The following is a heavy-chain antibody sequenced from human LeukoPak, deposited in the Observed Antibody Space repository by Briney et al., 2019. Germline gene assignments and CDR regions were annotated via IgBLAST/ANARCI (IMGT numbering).Heavy chain of an antibody. V-gene: IGHV4-34*01. J-gene: IGHJ6*03. CDR2: INHSGST. D-gene: IGHD6-19*01. CDR1: GGSFSGYY. CDR3: ARGSSGWYVHYYHYMDV. Sequence: SETLSLTCAVYGGSFSGYYWSWIRQPPGKGLEWIGEINHSGSTNYNPSLKSRVTISVDTSKNQFSLKLSSVTAADTAVYYCARGSSGWYVHYYHYMDVWGKGTTVTVSS.